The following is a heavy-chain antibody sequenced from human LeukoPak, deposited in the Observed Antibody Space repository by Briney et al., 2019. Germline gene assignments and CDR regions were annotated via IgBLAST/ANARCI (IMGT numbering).Heavy chain of an antibody. J-gene: IGHJ4*02. CDR1: GFTFSSYS. CDR2: ISSSSSYI. D-gene: IGHD6-13*01. V-gene: IGHV3-21*01. CDR3: AREGSSWYSGGFDY. Sequence: GRSLRLSRAASGFTFSSYSMNWARQAPGKGLEWVSSISSSSSYIYYADSVKGRFTISRDNAKNSLYLQMNSLRAEDTAVYYCAREGSSWYSGGFDYWGQGTLVTVSS.